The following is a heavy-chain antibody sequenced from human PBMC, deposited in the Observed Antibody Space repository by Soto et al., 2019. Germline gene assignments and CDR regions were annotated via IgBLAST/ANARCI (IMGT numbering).Heavy chain of an antibody. CDR1: GYTFTSYG. D-gene: IGHD3-22*01. J-gene: IGHJ4*02. CDR2: IIPIFGTA. V-gene: IGHV1-69*13. Sequence: GASVKVSCKASGYTFTSYGISWVRQAPGQGLEWMGGIIPIFGTANYAQKFQGRVTITADESTSTAYMELSSLRSDDTAVYYCARDDSSGYYPTLDYWGQGTLVTVSS. CDR3: ARDDSSGYYPTLDY.